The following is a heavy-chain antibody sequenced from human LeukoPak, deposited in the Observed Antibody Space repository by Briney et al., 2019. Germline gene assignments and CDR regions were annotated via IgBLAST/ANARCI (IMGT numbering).Heavy chain of an antibody. V-gene: IGHV4-61*08. CDR3: ARRLAYDSSGYHAFDI. J-gene: IGHJ3*02. Sequence: SETLFLTCSVSGGSVSSGGYYWSWIRQPPGKGLEWIGYIYYNGSTNYSPSLKSRVTISVDTSKNRFSLKLTSLTAADTGVYYCARRLAYDSSGYHAFDIWGQGTMVTVSS. CDR1: GGSVSSGGYY. CDR2: IYYNGST. D-gene: IGHD3-22*01.